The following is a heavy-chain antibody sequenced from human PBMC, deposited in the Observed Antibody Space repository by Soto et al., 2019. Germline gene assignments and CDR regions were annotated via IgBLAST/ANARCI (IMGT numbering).Heavy chain of an antibody. CDR2: IYYSGST. CDR3: ARDLSTRGSYRYYFDY. D-gene: IGHD1-26*01. CDR1: GGPISSYY. J-gene: IGHJ4*02. V-gene: IGHV4-59*01. Sequence: PSETLSLTCTVSGGPISSYYWSWIRQPPGKGLEWIGYIYYSGSTNYNPSLKSRVTISVDTSKNQFSLKLSSVTAADTAVYYCARDLSTRGSYRYYFDYWGQGTLVTVSS.